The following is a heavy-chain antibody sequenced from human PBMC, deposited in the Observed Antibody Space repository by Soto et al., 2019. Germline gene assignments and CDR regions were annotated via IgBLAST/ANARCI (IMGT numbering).Heavy chain of an antibody. CDR3: TTDPVYDFWSGSPPPDY. J-gene: IGHJ4*02. D-gene: IGHD3-3*01. CDR1: GFTSSNAW. V-gene: IGHV3-15*01. Sequence: PWGSLRLSCAASGFTSSNAWMSWVRQAPGKGLEWVGRIKSKTDVGTTDYAAPVKGRFTISRDDSKNTLYLQVNSLKTEDTAVYYCTTDPVYDFWSGSPPPDYWGQGTLVPVSS. CDR2: IKSKTDVGTT.